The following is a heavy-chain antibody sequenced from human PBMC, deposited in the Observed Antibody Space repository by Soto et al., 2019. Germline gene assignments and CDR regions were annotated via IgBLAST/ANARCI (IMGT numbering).Heavy chain of an antibody. V-gene: IGHV3-23*01. J-gene: IGHJ5*02. D-gene: IGHD3-10*01. CDR1: GFTLQNYA. CDR2: LIGGHYGT. Sequence: GGSLRLSCTASGFTLQNYAMAWVRQAPWKGLEWVSTLIGGHYGTAYSYSVKGRFTVSRDNSKNCLYLQMNSLGVEDTAMYFCAKGKSTGDIDWFDPWGQGSLVTRLL. CDR3: AKGKSTGDIDWFDP.